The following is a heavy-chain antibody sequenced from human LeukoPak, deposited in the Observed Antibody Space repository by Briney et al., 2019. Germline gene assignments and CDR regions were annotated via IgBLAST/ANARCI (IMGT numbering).Heavy chain of an antibody. Sequence: SVKVSCKASGGTFSSYAISWVRQAPGQGLEWMGGIIPIFGTANYAQKFQGRVTITADESTSTAYMELSSLGSEDTAVYYCARGTTVTTIYWYFDLWGRGTLVTVPS. CDR1: GGTFSSYA. CDR2: IIPIFGTA. J-gene: IGHJ2*01. D-gene: IGHD4-17*01. V-gene: IGHV1-69*01. CDR3: ARGTTVTTIYWYFDL.